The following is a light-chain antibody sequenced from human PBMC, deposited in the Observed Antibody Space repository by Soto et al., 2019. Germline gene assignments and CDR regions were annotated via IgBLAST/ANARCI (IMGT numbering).Light chain of an antibody. V-gene: IGLV2-11*01. CDR1: SSDVGTYNY. CDR3: CSYAGSYIFYV. CDR2: DVS. J-gene: IGLJ1*01. Sequence: QPVLTQPRSVSGSPGQSVTISCTGTSSDVGTYNYVSWYQQHPGKAPKVMIYDVSKRPSGVPDRFSGSKSGNTASLTISGLQVEDEADYYCCSYAGSYIFYVFGTGTKLTVL.